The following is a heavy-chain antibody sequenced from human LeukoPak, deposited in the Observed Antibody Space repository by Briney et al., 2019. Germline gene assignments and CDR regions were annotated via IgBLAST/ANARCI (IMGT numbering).Heavy chain of an antibody. Sequence: SETLSLTCAVSGYPISSGYYWGWIRQPPGKGLEWIGSIYHSGSTYYNPSLKSRVTIPVDTSKNQFSLKLSSVTAADTAVYYCARRTVTTSYFDYWGQGTLVTVSS. V-gene: IGHV4-38-2*01. J-gene: IGHJ4*02. CDR3: ARRTVTTSYFDY. CDR1: GYPISSGYY. D-gene: IGHD4-11*01. CDR2: IYHSGST.